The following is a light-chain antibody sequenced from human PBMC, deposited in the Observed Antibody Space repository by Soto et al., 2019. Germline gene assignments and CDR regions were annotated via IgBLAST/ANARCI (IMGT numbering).Light chain of an antibody. J-gene: IGKJ2*01. CDR1: QSVSSSY. CDR2: GAS. Sequence: EIVLTQSPVTLSFSPGERATLSCRASQSVSSSYLAWYQQKPGQAPRLLIYGASSRATGIPDRFSGSGSGTDFTLTISRLEPEDFAVYYCQQYGSSPPYTFGQGTKLEIK. V-gene: IGKV3-20*01. CDR3: QQYGSSPPYT.